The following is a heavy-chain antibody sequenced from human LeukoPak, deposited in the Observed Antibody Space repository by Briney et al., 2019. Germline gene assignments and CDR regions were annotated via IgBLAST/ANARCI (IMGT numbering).Heavy chain of an antibody. D-gene: IGHD3-10*01. CDR2: ISGSGGST. Sequence: GGSLILSCAASGFTFSSYAMSWVRQAPGKGLEWVSAISGSGGSTYYADSVKGRFTISRDNSKNTLYLQMNSLRAEDTAVYYCAKDMRYYGSGSQYYFDYWGQGTLVTVSS. J-gene: IGHJ4*02. V-gene: IGHV3-23*01. CDR1: GFTFSSYA. CDR3: AKDMRYYGSGSQYYFDY.